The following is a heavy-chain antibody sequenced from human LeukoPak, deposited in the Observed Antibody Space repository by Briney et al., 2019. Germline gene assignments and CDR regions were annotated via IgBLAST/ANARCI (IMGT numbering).Heavy chain of an antibody. CDR3: ARDRSISAAGDTY. J-gene: IGHJ4*02. D-gene: IGHD6-13*01. CDR2: VNRDGSST. Sequence: GGSLRLSCAASGFTFSDYWMHWVRQAPGKGLVWVSRVNRDGSSTSYADSVKGRFTISRDNAKNTLSLQMNSLRAEDTAVYYCARDRSISAAGDTYWGQGTLVSVSS. CDR1: GFTFSDYW. V-gene: IGHV3-74*01.